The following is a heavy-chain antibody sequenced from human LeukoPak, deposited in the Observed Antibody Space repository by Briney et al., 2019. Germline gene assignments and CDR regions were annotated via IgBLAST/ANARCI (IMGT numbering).Heavy chain of an antibody. CDR1: GFTFSSYE. CDR2: IYYSGST. CDR3: ARAPRTYYDFWSGYSNYFDY. D-gene: IGHD3-3*01. V-gene: IGHV4-39*07. Sequence: PGGSLRLSCAASGFTFSSYEMNWVRQAPGKGLEWIGSIYYSGSTYYNPSLKSRVTISVDTSKNQFSLKLSSVTAADTAVYYCARAPRTYYDFWSGYSNYFDYWGQGTLVTVSS. J-gene: IGHJ4*02.